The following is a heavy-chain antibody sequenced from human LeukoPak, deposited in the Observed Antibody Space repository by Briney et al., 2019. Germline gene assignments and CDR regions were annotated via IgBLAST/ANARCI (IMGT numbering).Heavy chain of an antibody. J-gene: IGHJ5*02. CDR1: GFTFSSYG. D-gene: IGHD2-8*01. CDR3: AKNSMVYAKLCWFDP. CDR2: IRYDGSNK. V-gene: IGHV3-30*02. Sequence: PGGSLRLSCAASGFTFSSYGMHWVRQAPGKGLEWVAFIRYDGSNKYYADSVKGRFTISRDNSKNTLYLQMNSLRAEDTAVYYCAKNSMVYAKLCWFDPWGQGTLVTVSS.